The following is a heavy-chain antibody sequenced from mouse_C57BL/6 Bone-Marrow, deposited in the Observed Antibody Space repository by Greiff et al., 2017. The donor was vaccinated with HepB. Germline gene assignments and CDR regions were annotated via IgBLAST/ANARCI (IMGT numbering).Heavy chain of an antibody. D-gene: IGHD3-2*02. V-gene: IGHV1-55*01. CDR2: IYPGSGST. CDR3: AREENSSGYVAWFAY. Sequence: QVQLQQPGAELVKPGASVKMSCKASGYTFTSYWITWVKQSPAQGLEWIGDIYPGSGSTNYNEKFKSKATLTVDTSSSTAYMQLSSLTSEDSAVYYCAREENSSGYVAWFAYWGQGTLVTVSA. CDR1: GYTFTSYW. J-gene: IGHJ3*01.